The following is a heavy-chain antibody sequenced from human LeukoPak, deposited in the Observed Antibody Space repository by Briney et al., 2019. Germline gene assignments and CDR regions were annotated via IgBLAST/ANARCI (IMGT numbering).Heavy chain of an antibody. Sequence: GASVKVSCKASGYTFTGYYIHWVRQAPGQGLEWMGWINPNSGGTNYAQKFQGRVTMTRDTSISTAYMEVIRLRSDDTAVYYCARAWGGYDSYYFDYWGQGTLVTVSS. CDR2: INPNSGGT. CDR1: GYTFTGYY. D-gene: IGHD3-22*01. CDR3: ARAWGGYDSYYFDY. J-gene: IGHJ4*02. V-gene: IGHV1-2*02.